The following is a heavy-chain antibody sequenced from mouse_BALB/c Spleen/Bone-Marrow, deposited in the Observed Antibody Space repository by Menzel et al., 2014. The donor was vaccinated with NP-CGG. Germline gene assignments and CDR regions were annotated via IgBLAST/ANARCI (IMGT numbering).Heavy chain of an antibody. CDR3: ARYDGYSFDY. CDR1: GDSINSGY. CDR2: ISYSGST. D-gene: IGHD2-3*01. V-gene: IGHV3-8*02. J-gene: IGHJ2*01. Sequence: VQLKQSGPSLAKPTQTLSLTCSVTGDSINSGYWNWIRKFPGNKLEYMGYISYSGSTYYNPSLKSRISITRDTSKNQYYLQLNSVTTEDTATYYCARYDGYSFDYWGQGTTLTVSS.